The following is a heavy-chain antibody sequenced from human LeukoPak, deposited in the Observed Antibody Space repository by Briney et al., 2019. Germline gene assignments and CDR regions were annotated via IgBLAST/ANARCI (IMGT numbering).Heavy chain of an antibody. CDR3: AGLGGSGTSPFDY. V-gene: IGHV3-53*01. CDR2: IYSGGST. Sequence: PGGSLRLSCAASGFTVSSNYMSWVRQAPGKGLEWVSVIYSGGSTYYADSVKGRLTISRDNSKNMLYLQMNSSRADDTAVYYCAGLGGSGTSPFDYWGQGTLVTVSS. D-gene: IGHD3-16*01. CDR1: GFTVSSNY. J-gene: IGHJ4*02.